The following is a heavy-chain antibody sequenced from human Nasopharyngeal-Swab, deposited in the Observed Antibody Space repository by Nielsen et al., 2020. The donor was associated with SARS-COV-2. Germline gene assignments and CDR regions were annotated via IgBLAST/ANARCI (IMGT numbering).Heavy chain of an antibody. J-gene: IGHJ2*01. CDR1: GFTFSSYS. CDR2: IHSDGTST. CDR3: AKDLPEGWNSYLWYFDL. D-gene: IGHD1-1*01. V-gene: IGHV3-23*03. Sequence: GGSLRLSCAASGFTFSSYSMNWVRQAPGMGLEWVSVIHSDGTSTKYADSVKGRFTISGDNSKDTLYLQMNSLRAEDTAVYYCAKDLPEGWNSYLWYFDLWGRGTLVTVSS.